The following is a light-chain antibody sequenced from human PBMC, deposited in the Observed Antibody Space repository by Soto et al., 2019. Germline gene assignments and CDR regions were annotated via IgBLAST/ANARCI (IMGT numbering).Light chain of an antibody. CDR1: SSNIGAGYD. V-gene: IGLV1-40*01. CDR2: GNS. J-gene: IGLJ1*01. CDR3: QSYDNSLSGYV. Sequence: QSVLTQPPSVSGAPGQRVTISCTGSSSNIGAGYDVHWYQQLPGTAPKLLIYGNSNRPSGVPDRFSGSKSGTSASLAITGLQAEDGADYYCQSYDNSLSGYVFGTGTKLTV.